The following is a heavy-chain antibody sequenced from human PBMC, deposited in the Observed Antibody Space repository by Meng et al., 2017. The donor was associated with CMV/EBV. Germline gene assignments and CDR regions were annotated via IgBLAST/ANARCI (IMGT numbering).Heavy chain of an antibody. Sequence: GESLKISCAASGFTFSSYSMNWVRQAPGKGLEWVSSISSSSSYIYYADSVKGRFTISRDNAKNSLYLQMNSLRAEDTAVYYCARDPYGTTVTTGDLQHWGQGTLVTVSS. V-gene: IGHV3-21*01. D-gene: IGHD4-17*01. CDR3: ARDPYGTTVTTGDLQH. J-gene: IGHJ1*01. CDR1: GFTFSSYS. CDR2: ISSSSSYI.